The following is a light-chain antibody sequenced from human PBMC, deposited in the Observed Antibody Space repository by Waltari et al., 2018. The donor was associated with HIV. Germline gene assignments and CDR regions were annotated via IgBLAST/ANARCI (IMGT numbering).Light chain of an antibody. CDR3: QQYLDWPPWT. CDR1: QNIGAN. Sequence: EIVMTQSPATLSVSPGQRVTLSCRASQNIGANLAWYQQRPGQPPRLLIHGASSRDPGIPARFTGRGTGTDFTPQISNLQSDDAGVYYCQQYLDWPPWTFGQGTKVEI. J-gene: IGKJ1*01. V-gene: IGKV3D-15*01. CDR2: GAS.